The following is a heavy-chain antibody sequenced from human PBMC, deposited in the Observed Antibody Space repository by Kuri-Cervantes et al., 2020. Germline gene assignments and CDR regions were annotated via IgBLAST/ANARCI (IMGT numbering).Heavy chain of an antibody. D-gene: IGHD2/OR15-2a*01. CDR2: IIPIFGTA. CDR1: GGTFSSYA. Sequence: SVKVSCKASGGTFSSYAISWVRQAPGQGLEWMGGIIPIFGTANYAQKFQGRVTITADESTSTAYVELRSLRSDDTAVYYCARSLRRDNREDYWGQGTLVTVSS. CDR3: ARSLRRDNREDY. J-gene: IGHJ4*02. V-gene: IGHV1-69*13.